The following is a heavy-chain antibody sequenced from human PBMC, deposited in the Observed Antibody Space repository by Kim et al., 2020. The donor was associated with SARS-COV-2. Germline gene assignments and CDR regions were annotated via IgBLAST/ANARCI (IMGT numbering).Heavy chain of an antibody. V-gene: IGHV2-70*01. J-gene: IGHJ5*02. D-gene: IGHD6-19*01. Sequence: STSLKTRLTISKDTSKNQVVLTITNMDPVDTATYYCARIFGVAGNWFDPWGQGTLVTVSS. CDR3: ARIFGVAGNWFDP.